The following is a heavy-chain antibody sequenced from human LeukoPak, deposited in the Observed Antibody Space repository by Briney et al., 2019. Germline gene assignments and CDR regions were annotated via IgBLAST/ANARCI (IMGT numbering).Heavy chain of an antibody. CDR3: AKGDAFDI. CDR1: GFTFSSYA. V-gene: IGHV3-23*01. CDR2: ISGSGGGT. Sequence: GGSLRLSCAASGFTFSSYAMAWVRHPPGKGLEWVSSISGSGGGTYYADSVKGRFTISRDNSKNTLYLQMNSLRAEDTAVYYCAKGDAFDIWGQGTMVTVSS. J-gene: IGHJ3*02.